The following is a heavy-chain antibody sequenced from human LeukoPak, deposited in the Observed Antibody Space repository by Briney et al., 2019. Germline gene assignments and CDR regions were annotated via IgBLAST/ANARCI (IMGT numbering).Heavy chain of an antibody. CDR2: IYYSGST. CDR1: GGSISSGGYY. J-gene: IGHJ4*02. V-gene: IGHV4-31*03. Sequence: SETLSLTCTVSGGSISSGGYYWSWIRQPPGKGLEWIGYIYYSGSTYYNPSLKSRVTISVDTSKNQFSLKLSSVTAADTAVYYCARSFIAAATYDYWGQGTLVTVSS. D-gene: IGHD6-13*01. CDR3: ARSFIAAATYDY.